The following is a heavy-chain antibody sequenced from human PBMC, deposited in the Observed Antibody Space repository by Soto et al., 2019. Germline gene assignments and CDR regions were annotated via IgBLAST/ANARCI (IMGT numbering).Heavy chain of an antibody. CDR3: ARGMTPPGAPAWYYFDS. D-gene: IGHD2-8*02. V-gene: IGHV4-4*07. CDR2: FSLSGTT. CDR1: GSSITGSVF. J-gene: IGHJ4*02. Sequence: SETLSLTCSVSGSSITGSVFWSWIRPPAGKGLEWIGRFSLSGTTNYNPSLRSRVTMSADVSKNQFSLRLTSVTAADTALYYCARGMTPPGAPAWYYFDSWGQGTLVTVSS.